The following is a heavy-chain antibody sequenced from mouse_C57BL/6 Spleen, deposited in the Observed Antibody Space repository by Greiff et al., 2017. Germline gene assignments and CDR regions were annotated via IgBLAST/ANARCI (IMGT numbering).Heavy chain of an antibody. D-gene: IGHD3-2*02. V-gene: IGHV1-81*01. Sequence: QVQLKQSGAELARPGASVKLSCKASGYTFTSYGISWVKQRTGQGLEWIGEIYPRSGNTYYNEKFKGKATLTADKSSSTAYMELRSLTSEDSAVYFCARRDSSGYDAMDYWGQGTSVTVSS. J-gene: IGHJ4*01. CDR2: IYPRSGNT. CDR1: GYTFTSYG. CDR3: ARRDSSGYDAMDY.